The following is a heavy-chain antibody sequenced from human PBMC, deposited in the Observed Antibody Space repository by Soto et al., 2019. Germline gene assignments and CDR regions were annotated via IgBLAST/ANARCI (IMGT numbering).Heavy chain of an antibody. J-gene: IGHJ5*02. CDR2: IYLGGST. Sequence: SETLSLTCSVSGASISSYYYTWILQTPGKGLEWIGYIYLGGSTNYNPSLKSRVTISVDTSKKQVSLKLSSVTAADTAVYYCARGAGNGVGRVWYWFDPWGQGTLVTVSS. D-gene: IGHD1-1*01. CDR3: ARGAGNGVGRVWYWFDP. CDR1: GASISSYY. V-gene: IGHV4-59*01.